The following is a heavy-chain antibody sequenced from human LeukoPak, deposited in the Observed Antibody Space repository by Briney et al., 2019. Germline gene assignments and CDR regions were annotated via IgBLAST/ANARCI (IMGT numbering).Heavy chain of an antibody. Sequence: PGGSLRLSCAASGFIFSNDVMDWVRQAPGKRLEWVSSITPSGDKAYYIDSVRGRFTMSRDNSNNMVYLQMNSLRAEDMAKYYCAKAAGDTYYRVFDYWGQGILVTVSS. V-gene: IGHV3-23*01. CDR1: GFIFSNDV. CDR3: AKAAGDTYYRVFDY. CDR2: ITPSGDKA. D-gene: IGHD7-27*01. J-gene: IGHJ4*02.